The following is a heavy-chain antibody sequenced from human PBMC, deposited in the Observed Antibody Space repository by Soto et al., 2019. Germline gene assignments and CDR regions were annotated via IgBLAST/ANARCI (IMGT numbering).Heavy chain of an antibody. CDR1: GGTFSSYT. CDR3: ASAPIAPTPYYYDSRGYRDY. Sequence: QVQLVQSGAEVKKPGSSVKVSCKASGGTFSSYTISWVRQAPGQGLEWMGRIIPILGIANYAQKFQGRVTITANKPPSTPYRELSSLRSEDPAVYSCASAPIAPTPYYYDSRGYRDYWGQGPLVPVPS. CDR2: IIPILGIA. D-gene: IGHD3-22*01. V-gene: IGHV1-69*02. J-gene: IGHJ4*02.